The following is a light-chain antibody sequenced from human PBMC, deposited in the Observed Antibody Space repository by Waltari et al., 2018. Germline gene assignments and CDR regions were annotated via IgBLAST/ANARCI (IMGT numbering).Light chain of an antibody. V-gene: IGKV4-1*01. Sequence: DTVVTPSPDSLAVSLGEWGTIRCKSSQTILNSYNNKNYLAWYQQKPGQPPKLLVSWASTRESGVPDRFSGSGSGTDFTLTISSLQAEDVAVYYCQQYYTTPRTFGQGTKVEIK. CDR3: QQYYTTPRT. CDR1: QTILNSYNNKNY. J-gene: IGKJ1*01. CDR2: WAS.